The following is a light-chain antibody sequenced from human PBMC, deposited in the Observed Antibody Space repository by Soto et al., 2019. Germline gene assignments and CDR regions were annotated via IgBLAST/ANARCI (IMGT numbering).Light chain of an antibody. J-gene: IGKJ2*01. CDR1: QSVSNNY. Sequence: ETVLTQSPGTLSLSPGERATLSCRASQSVSNNYLAWYQQKPGQAPRLLISGASSRATGIPDRFSGSGSGTDFTLTISRLEPDDVAVYYCQQYGGSPRYTFGQGTKLEIK. CDR3: QQYGGSPRYT. CDR2: GAS. V-gene: IGKV3-20*01.